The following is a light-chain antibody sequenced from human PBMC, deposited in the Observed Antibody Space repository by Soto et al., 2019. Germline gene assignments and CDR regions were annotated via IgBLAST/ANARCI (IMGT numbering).Light chain of an antibody. V-gene: IGLV1-36*01. CDR1: SSNIGNNA. CDR2: YDD. Sequence: QSALTQPPSVSEAPRQRVTISCSGSSSNIGNNAVNWYQQLPGKAPKLLIYYDDLLPSGVSDRSSGSKSGTSASLAISGLQSEDETDYYCAAWDDSLNGYVFGTGTKVTVL. J-gene: IGLJ1*01. CDR3: AAWDDSLNGYV.